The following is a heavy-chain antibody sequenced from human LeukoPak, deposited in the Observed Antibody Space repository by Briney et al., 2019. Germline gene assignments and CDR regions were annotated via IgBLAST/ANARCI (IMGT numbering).Heavy chain of an antibody. Sequence: ASVKVSCKASGFTFSGYQVHWLRQAPGQGLEWMGRMNPSSGVTNYAQKFQGRVTMTRDTSINTAYLDLSALKSDDTAVYYCASRAASVTLGYWGQGTLVTVSS. V-gene: IGHV1-2*06. CDR2: MNPSSGVT. D-gene: IGHD2-15*01. CDR3: ASRAASVTLGY. J-gene: IGHJ4*02. CDR1: GFTFSGYQ.